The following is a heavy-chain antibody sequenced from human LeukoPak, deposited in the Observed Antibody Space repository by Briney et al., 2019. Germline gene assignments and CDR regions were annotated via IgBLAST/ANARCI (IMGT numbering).Heavy chain of an antibody. J-gene: IGHJ4*02. CDR1: GFTFSSYE. CDR3: ARDGTTVTQYYFDY. V-gene: IGHV3-48*03. D-gene: IGHD4-17*01. Sequence: GGSLRLSCVASGFTFSSYEMNWVRQAPGKGLEWVSYISSSGDNRHYADSVKGRFTISRDNAKNSLYLQMNSLRAEDTAVYYCARDGTTVTQYYFDYWGQGTPVTVSS. CDR2: ISSSGDNR.